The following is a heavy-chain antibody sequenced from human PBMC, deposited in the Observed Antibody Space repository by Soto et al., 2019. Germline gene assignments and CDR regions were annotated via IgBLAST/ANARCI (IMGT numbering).Heavy chain of an antibody. Sequence: QVQLVESGGGVVQPGRSLRPSCAASGFTFSSYAMHWVRQAPGKGLEWVAVISYDGSNKYYADSVKGRFTISRDNSKNTLYVQMNSLRAEDRAVYYCARDRGSKSYYYYGMDVWGQGTTGTVSS. CDR2: ISYDGSNK. J-gene: IGHJ6*02. CDR3: ARDRGSKSYYYYGMDV. D-gene: IGHD2-2*01. V-gene: IGHV3-30-3*01. CDR1: GFTFSSYA.